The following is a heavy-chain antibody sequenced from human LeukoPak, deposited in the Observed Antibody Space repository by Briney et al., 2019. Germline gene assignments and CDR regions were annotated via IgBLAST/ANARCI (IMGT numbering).Heavy chain of an antibody. CDR1: GFTFSSYS. CDR2: ISSSSSYI. D-gene: IGHD4-17*01. Sequence: PGGSLRLSCAPAGFTFSSYSMNWVRRAPGKGREWVSSISSSSSYIYYADSVKGLFTISRDNAKNALYLQMNSMRAEDTAVYYCASSTVGNDYGDKRYFDYWGQGTLVTVSS. V-gene: IGHV3-21*01. J-gene: IGHJ4*02. CDR3: ASSTVGNDYGDKRYFDY.